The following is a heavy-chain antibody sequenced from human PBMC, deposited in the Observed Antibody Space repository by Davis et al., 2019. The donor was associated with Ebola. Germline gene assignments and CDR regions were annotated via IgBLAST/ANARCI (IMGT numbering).Heavy chain of an antibody. J-gene: IGHJ1*01. CDR3: AKDSFHFDPDYFDTSDYYGFFQH. V-gene: IGHV3-30*18. Sequence: PSETLSLTCAASGFTFTSYSMNWVRQVPGKGLEWVAVISYDGSHKYYADSVKGRFTISRDNSKNMLYLQLNSLRPDDTAVYYCAKDSFHFDPDYFDTSDYYGFFQHWGQGTLVTVSS. D-gene: IGHD3-22*01. CDR1: GFTFTSYS. CDR2: ISYDGSHK.